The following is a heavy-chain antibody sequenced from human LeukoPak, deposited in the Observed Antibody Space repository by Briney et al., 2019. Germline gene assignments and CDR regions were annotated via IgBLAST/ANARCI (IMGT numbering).Heavy chain of an antibody. Sequence: ETLTLPCAVCGCSFSGYYWSWIRQPPGRGLEWIAEFNNGGSTNFNQSVKGRFTMSVDTSKNQFSLRLSSLRAVDPAVYYGARGGISIDYYYYYGMDVWGQGTTVTVSS. CDR3: ARGGISIDYYYYYGMDV. V-gene: IGHV4-34*01. CDR1: GCSFSGYY. CDR2: FNNGGST. D-gene: IGHD3-10*01. J-gene: IGHJ6*02.